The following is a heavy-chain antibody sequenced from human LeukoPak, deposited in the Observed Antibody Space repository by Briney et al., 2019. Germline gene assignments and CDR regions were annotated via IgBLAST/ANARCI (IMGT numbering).Heavy chain of an antibody. CDR3: ARTRPVAGTGYYYYGMDV. Sequence: ASVNVSCKASGYTFTSYAMHWVRQAPGQRLEWMGWINAGNGNTKYSQKFQGRVTITRDTSASTAYMELSSLRSEDTAVYYCARTRPVAGTGYYYYGMDVWGQGTTVTVSS. CDR1: GYTFTSYA. CDR2: INAGNGNT. D-gene: IGHD6-19*01. V-gene: IGHV1-3*01. J-gene: IGHJ6*02.